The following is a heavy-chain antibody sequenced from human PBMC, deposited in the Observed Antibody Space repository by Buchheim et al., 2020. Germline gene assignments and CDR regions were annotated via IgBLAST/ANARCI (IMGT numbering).Heavy chain of an antibody. Sequence: EVQLVESGGGLVQPGGSLRLSCAASGFTVSSNYMSWVRQAPGKGLEWVSVIYSGGSTYYADSVKGGFTISRDNSKNTLYLQMNSLRAEDTAVYYCARTRYYDSSGYYYVYYFDYWGQGTL. CDR1: GFTVSSNY. CDR2: IYSGGST. V-gene: IGHV3-66*01. J-gene: IGHJ4*02. D-gene: IGHD3-22*01. CDR3: ARTRYYDSSGYYYVYYFDY.